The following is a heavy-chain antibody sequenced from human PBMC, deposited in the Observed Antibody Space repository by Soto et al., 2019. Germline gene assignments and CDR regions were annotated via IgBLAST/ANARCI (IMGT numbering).Heavy chain of an antibody. CDR1: GFTFSSYW. CDR3: ARDPAPSGWYDY. CDR2: INSEGSST. D-gene: IGHD6-19*01. Sequence: PGGSLRLSCVASGFTFSSYWMHWVRQAPGKGLVWVSRINSEGSSTTYADSVKGRFTISRDNAKNTLYLQMNSLRAEDTAVYFCARDPAPSGWYDYWGQGTLVTVSS. V-gene: IGHV3-74*01. J-gene: IGHJ4*02.